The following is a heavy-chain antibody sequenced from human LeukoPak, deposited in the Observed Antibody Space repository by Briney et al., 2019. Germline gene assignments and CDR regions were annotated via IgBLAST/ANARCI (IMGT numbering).Heavy chain of an antibody. V-gene: IGHV5-10-1*01. CDR2: IDPSDSYT. CDR1: GYSFTTYW. J-gene: IGHJ4*02. D-gene: IGHD6-13*01. CDR3: ARHDGAAAEDDY. Sequence: GESLKISCKGSGYSFTTYWIGWVRQMPGKGLEWMGRIDPSDSYTNYSPSFQGHVTISADRSISTAYLQWSSLKASDTAMYYCARHDGAAAEDDYWGQGTLVTVSS.